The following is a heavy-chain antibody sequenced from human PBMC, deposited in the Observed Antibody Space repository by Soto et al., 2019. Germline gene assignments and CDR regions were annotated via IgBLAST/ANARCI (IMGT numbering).Heavy chain of an antibody. J-gene: IGHJ6*02. CDR2: IYPGDSDT. CDR3: ARQSPGIAAAGSSYHYGMDV. Sequence: GESLKISCKGSGYSFTSYWIGWVRQMPGKGLEWMGIIYPGDSDTRYSPSFQGQVTISADKSISTAYLQWSSLKASDTAMYYCARQSPGIAAAGSSYHYGMDVWGQGTTVTVSS. CDR1: GYSFTSYW. V-gene: IGHV5-51*01. D-gene: IGHD6-13*01.